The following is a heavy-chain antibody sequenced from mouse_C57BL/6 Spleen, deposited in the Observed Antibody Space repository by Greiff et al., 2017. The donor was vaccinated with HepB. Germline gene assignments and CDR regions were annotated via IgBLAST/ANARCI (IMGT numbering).Heavy chain of an antibody. Sequence: QVQLQQPGAELVRPGSSVKLSCKASGYTFTSYWMDWVKQRPGQGLEWIGNIYPSDSETHYNQKFKDKATLTVDKASSTAYMQLSSLTSEDSAVYYCARDDGSSYEGAMDYWGQGTSVTVSS. J-gene: IGHJ4*01. CDR1: GYTFTSYW. V-gene: IGHV1-61*01. CDR2: IYPSDSET. CDR3: ARDDGSSYEGAMDY. D-gene: IGHD1-1*01.